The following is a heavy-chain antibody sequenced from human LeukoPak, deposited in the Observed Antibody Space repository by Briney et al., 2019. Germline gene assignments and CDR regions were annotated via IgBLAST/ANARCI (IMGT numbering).Heavy chain of an antibody. CDR1: GNYW. Sequence: GGSLRLSCAASGNYWMHWVRQVPGKGLVWVSHNNSDGSWTSYADSVKGRFTISKDNAKNTVYLQMNSLRAEDTAVYYCVSFYETYWGRGTLVTVSS. V-gene: IGHV3-74*01. J-gene: IGHJ4*02. D-gene: IGHD2/OR15-2a*01. CDR2: NNSDGSWT. CDR3: VSFYETY.